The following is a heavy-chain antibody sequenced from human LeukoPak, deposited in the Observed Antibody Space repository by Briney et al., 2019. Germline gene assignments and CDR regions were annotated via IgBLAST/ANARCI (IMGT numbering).Heavy chain of an antibody. V-gene: IGHV4-39*02. D-gene: IGHD3-9*01. Sequence: TSETLSLTCTVSGGSISSSSYYWGWIRQPPGKGLEWIGSIYYSGSTYYNPSLKSRVTISVDTSKNQFSLKLSSVTAADTAVYYCARDQYDILTGYYPERGYYFDYWGQGTLVTVSS. J-gene: IGHJ4*02. CDR2: IYYSGST. CDR1: GGSISSSSYY. CDR3: ARDQYDILTGYYPERGYYFDY.